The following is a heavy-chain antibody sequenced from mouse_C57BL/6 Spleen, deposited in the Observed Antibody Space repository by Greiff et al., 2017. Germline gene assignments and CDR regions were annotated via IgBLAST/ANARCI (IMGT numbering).Heavy chain of an antibody. CDR3: TRERLRHYYAMDY. CDR2: IDPETGGT. CDR1: GYTFTDYE. J-gene: IGHJ4*01. V-gene: IGHV1-15*01. D-gene: IGHD2-4*01. Sequence: VQLQQSGAELVRPGASVTLSCKASGYTFTDYEMHWVKQTPVHGLEWIGAIDPETGGTAYNQKFKGKAILTADKSSSTAYMELRSLTSEDSAVYYCTRERLRHYYAMDYWGQGTSVTVSS.